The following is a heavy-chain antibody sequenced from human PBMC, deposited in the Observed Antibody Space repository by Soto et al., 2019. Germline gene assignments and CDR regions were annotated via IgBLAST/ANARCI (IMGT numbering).Heavy chain of an antibody. V-gene: IGHV1-18*01. CDR2: ISSYNGNT. CDR3: ARGRGVNLKPYYYYMDV. J-gene: IGHJ6*03. CDR1: GYTFTSYG. D-gene: IGHD3-10*01. Sequence: QVQLVQSAAEVKKPGVSVMVSCKASGYTFTSYGISWVRQSPGQGLEWMGWISSYNGNTNYAQKLRGSVTMTTDTSTSAAYMELRSLRSDDTAVYYCARGRGVNLKPYYYYMDVWGKGTTVTVSS.